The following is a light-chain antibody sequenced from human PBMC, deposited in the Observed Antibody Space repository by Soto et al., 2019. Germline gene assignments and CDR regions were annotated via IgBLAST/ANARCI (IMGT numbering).Light chain of an antibody. J-gene: IGLJ2*01. Sequence: QSVLTQPASVSGSPGQSITISCTGTRSDVGTYNYVSWYQHHPGKAPKVMIYDVSNRPSGVSNRFSGSKSGNTASLTISGLQAEDEADYYCSSYTSSTTVVFGGGTKLTVL. CDR3: SSYTSSTTVV. V-gene: IGLV2-14*03. CDR1: RSDVGTYNY. CDR2: DVS.